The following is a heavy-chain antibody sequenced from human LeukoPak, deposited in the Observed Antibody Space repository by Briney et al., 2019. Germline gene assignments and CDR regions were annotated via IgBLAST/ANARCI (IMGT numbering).Heavy chain of an antibody. V-gene: IGHV3-33*01. CDR2: IWYDGSNK. CDR3: VRRGDASSGWGDHDF. Sequence: GGSLRLSCAASGFTFSSYGMHWVRQAPGKGLEWVAVIWYDGSNKYYADSVKGRFTISRDNSKNMVHLQMNSLTGEDTALYYCVRRGDASSGWGDHDFWGQGALVTVSS. CDR1: GFTFSSYG. D-gene: IGHD6-19*01. J-gene: IGHJ4*02.